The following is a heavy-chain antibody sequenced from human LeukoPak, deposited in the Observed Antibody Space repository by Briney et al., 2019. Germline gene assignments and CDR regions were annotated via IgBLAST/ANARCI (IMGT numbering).Heavy chain of an antibody. CDR1: GFTFSSYG. Sequence: GGSLRLSCAASGFTFSSYGMHWVRQVPGKGLEWVSTISSGGDATYYAASVKGRFTISRDVSKNTLSLQMVSLRAEDTAVYYCARRLVSPHWYFDLWGRGTVVTVSS. D-gene: IGHD2-8*01. CDR3: ARRLVSPHWYFDL. V-gene: IGHV3-23*01. CDR2: ISSGGDAT. J-gene: IGHJ2*01.